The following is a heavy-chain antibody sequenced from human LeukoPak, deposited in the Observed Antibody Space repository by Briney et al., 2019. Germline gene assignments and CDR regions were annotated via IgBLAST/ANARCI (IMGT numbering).Heavy chain of an antibody. CDR3: AKDGSYGMDV. J-gene: IGHJ6*02. CDR1: GFRFSYSW. V-gene: IGHV3-9*01. CDR2: ISWNSGSI. Sequence: GGSLRLSCAASGFRFSYSWMYWVRQAPGKGLEWVSGISWNSGSIGYADSVKGRFTISRDNAKNSLYLQMNSLRAEDTAVYYCAKDGSYGMDVWGQGTTVTVSS.